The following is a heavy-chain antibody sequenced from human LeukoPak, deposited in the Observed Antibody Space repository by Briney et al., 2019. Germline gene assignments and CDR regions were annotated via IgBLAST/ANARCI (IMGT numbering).Heavy chain of an antibody. CDR1: GESISGFY. CDR2: IYYSGST. D-gene: IGHD1-14*01. CDR3: AREPINNDAFDI. V-gene: IGHV4-59*01. Sequence: SETLSLTCTVSGESISGFYWTWIRQPPGKGLEWIGYIYYSGSTNYNPSLKSRVTISVDTSKNQFSLKLSSVTAADTAVYYCAREPINNDAFDIWGQGTMVTVSS. J-gene: IGHJ3*02.